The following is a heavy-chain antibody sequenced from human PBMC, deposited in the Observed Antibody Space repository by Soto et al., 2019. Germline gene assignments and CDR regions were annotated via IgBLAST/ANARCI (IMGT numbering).Heavy chain of an antibody. D-gene: IGHD5-18*01. V-gene: IGHV4-30-2*01. CDR3: VRGSVSYVNLDS. J-gene: IGHJ4*02. CDR1: GGSISSGGDS. CDR2: IYHSGST. Sequence: QLQLQESGSGLVKPSQTLSLTCAVSGGSISSGGDSWNWIRQPPGKGLEWIGYIYHSGSTYYNPSLQGPVTLSVDGSKNHFSLKLTSVTAAATAVYYCVRGSVSYVNLDSWGQGTLVTVSS.